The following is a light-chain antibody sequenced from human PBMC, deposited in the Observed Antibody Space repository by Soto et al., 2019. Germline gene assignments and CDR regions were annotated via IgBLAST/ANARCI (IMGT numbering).Light chain of an antibody. CDR2: EVS. CDR1: TSDIGGYNY. Sequence: QSALTQPASVSGSPGQSITISCTGTTSDIGGYNYVSWYQHHPGKAPKLIIHEVSNRPSGVSNRFSGSKSGNTASLTISGLQAEDEADYYCDSYTSSRAYVFGIGTKVTVL. J-gene: IGLJ1*01. CDR3: DSYTSSRAYV. V-gene: IGLV2-14*01.